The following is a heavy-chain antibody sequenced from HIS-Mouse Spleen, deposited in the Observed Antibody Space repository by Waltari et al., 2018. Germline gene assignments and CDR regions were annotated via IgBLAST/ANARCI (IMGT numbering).Heavy chain of an antibody. V-gene: IGHV4-34*01. CDR2: INHSGST. CDR3: AGAFGVVIIGAFDI. Sequence: QVQLQQWGAGLLKPSETLSLTCAVYGGSFSGYDWSWSRQPPGKGLEWIGEINHSGSTNYNPSLKSRVTISVDTSKNQFSLKLSSVTAADTAVYYCAGAFGVVIIGAFDIWGQGTMVTVSS. D-gene: IGHD3-3*01. J-gene: IGHJ3*02. CDR1: GGSFSGYD.